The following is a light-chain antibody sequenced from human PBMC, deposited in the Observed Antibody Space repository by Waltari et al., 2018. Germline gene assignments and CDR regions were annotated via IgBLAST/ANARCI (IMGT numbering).Light chain of an antibody. CDR1: QSVLHNSNVRNC. Sequence: QSVLHNSNVRNCLAWYQQKPGQPPRLLIYWASTRESGVPDRFSGSGSGTDFTLTISNLQAEDVAVYYCQQYYRSRTFGQGTKVEIK. V-gene: IGKV4-1*01. CDR3: QQYYRSRT. J-gene: IGKJ1*01. CDR2: WAS.